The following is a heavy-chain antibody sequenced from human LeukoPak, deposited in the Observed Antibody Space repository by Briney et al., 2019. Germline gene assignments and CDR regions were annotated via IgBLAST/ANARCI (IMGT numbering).Heavy chain of an antibody. J-gene: IGHJ4*02. D-gene: IGHD3-22*01. CDR3: ARWDDSRTFDY. CDR2: IIPIFGTA. Sequence: SVKVSCKASGGTFSSYAISWVRQAPGQGLEWMGGIIPIFGTANYAQKFQGRVTMTRDMSTSTVYMELSSLRSEDTAVYYCARWDDSRTFDYWGQGTLVTVSS. CDR1: GGTFSSYA. V-gene: IGHV1-69*05.